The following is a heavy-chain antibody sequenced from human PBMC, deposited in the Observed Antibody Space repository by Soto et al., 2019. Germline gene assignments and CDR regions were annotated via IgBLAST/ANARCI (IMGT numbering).Heavy chain of an antibody. CDR1: GASISSSSFY. Sequence: SETLSLTCTVSGASISSSSFYWAWIHQPPXKGLEWIGCVYYSGSTFYNPSLKSRVTITMDTSKNQFSLKLTSVTAADTGVFYCARELDYAAYPKGGGDYYYGMDVWGRGTTVTVSS. J-gene: IGHJ6*02. D-gene: IGHD4-17*01. CDR3: ARELDYAAYPKGGGDYYYGMDV. CDR2: VYYSGST. V-gene: IGHV4-39*02.